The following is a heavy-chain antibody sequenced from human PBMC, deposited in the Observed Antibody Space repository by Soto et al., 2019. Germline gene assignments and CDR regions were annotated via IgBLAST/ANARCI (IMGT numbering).Heavy chain of an antibody. J-gene: IGHJ4*02. CDR2: ISYDGSNK. CDR1: GNIFSSYG. D-gene: IGHD3-9*01. Sequence: PGGSLRLSCAASGNIFSSYGMHWVRQAPGKGLEWVAVISYDGSNKYYADSVKGRFTISRDNSKNTLYLQMNSLRAEDTAVYYCAKDPFMYYDILTGYSYWGQGTLVTVSS. V-gene: IGHV3-30*18. CDR3: AKDPFMYYDILTGYSY.